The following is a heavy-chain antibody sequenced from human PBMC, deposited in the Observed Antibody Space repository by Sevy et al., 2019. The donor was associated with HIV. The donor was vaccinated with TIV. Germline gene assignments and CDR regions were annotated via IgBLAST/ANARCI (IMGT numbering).Heavy chain of an antibody. CDR2: ISYSRST. Sequence: SETLSLTCTVSGGSIATTNYYWGWIRQPPGKGLEWIGSISYSRSTAYNPSLKSRVIISVDTSKNQFSLKLSSVTAADTTVYYCARHTKRELVTHYDYWGQGTLVTVSS. CDR1: GGSIATTNYY. V-gene: IGHV4-39*01. J-gene: IGHJ4*02. CDR3: ARHTKRELVTHYDY. D-gene: IGHD1-26*01.